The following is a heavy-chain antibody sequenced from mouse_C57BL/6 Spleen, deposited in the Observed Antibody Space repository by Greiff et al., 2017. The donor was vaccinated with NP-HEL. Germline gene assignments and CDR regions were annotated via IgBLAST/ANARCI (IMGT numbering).Heavy chain of an antibody. V-gene: IGHV14-4*01. D-gene: IGHD1-1*01. J-gene: IGHJ1*03. CDR1: GFNIKDDY. CDR2: IDPENSDT. Sequence: EVQLQQSGAELVRPGASVKLSCTASGFNIKDDYMHWVKQRPEQGLEWIGWIDPENSDTEYASKFQGKATITADTSSNTAYLQLSSLTSEDTAVYYCTSYYYGSSWYFDVWGTGTTVTVSS. CDR3: TSYYYGSSWYFDV.